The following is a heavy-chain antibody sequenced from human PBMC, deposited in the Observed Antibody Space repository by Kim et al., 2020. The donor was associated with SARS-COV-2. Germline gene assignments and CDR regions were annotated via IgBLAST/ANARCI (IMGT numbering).Heavy chain of an antibody. V-gene: IGHV1-18*01. D-gene: IGHD2-2*01. J-gene: IGHJ6*04. CDR1: GYTFTSYG. Sequence: ASVKVSCKASGYTFTSYGISWVRQAPGQGLEWMGWISAYNGNTNYAQKLQGRVTMTTDTSTSTAYMELRSLRSDDTAVYYCARGRVVVVPAAIGSPLNYYYGMDVWGEGTTVTVSS. CDR3: ARGRVVVVPAAIGSPLNYYYGMDV. CDR2: ISAYNGNT.